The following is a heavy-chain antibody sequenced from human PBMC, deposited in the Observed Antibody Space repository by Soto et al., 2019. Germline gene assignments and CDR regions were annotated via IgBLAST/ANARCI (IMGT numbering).Heavy chain of an antibody. J-gene: IGHJ4*02. CDR2: IYYTGST. V-gene: IGHV4-61*08. CDR1: GGSISGGDYY. Sequence: QVQLQESGPGLVKPSETLSLTCTVSGGSISGGDYYWSWIRQPPGKGLEWIGYIYYTGSTNYNPSRKSRSTRSVDTSKHQCSLKLSSVTAADTAVYYWAGRDSRMLLGYFGYWGQGTLGTVSP. D-gene: IGHD2-8*01. CDR3: AGRDSRMLLGYFGY.